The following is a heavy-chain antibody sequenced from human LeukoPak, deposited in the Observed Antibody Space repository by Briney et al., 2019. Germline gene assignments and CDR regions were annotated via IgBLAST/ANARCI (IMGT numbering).Heavy chain of an antibody. Sequence: ASVKVSCKASGYTFTSYAMNLVRQAPGQGLEWMGWINTNTGNPTYSQGFTGRFVFSLDTSVSTAYLQISSLKAEDTAVYYCARDSIGYYYDARWFDPWGQGTLVTVSS. D-gene: IGHD3-22*01. CDR2: INTNTGNP. V-gene: IGHV7-4-1*02. CDR1: GYTFTSYA. J-gene: IGHJ5*02. CDR3: ARDSIGYYYDARWFDP.